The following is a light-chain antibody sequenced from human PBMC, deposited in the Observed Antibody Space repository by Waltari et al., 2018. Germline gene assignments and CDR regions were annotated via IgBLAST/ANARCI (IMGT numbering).Light chain of an antibody. CDR2: EVS. CDR1: SSDVGGYNF. Sequence: QSALTQPPSASGAPGPSVTISCTGTSSDVGGYNFVSWYQQPPGEAPKLLIYEVSKRPSGVPNRFSGSKSGNTASLTVSGLQAEDEGDYYCSSYAGRNTLFGGGTKLTVL. J-gene: IGLJ2*01. V-gene: IGLV2-8*01. CDR3: SSYAGRNTL.